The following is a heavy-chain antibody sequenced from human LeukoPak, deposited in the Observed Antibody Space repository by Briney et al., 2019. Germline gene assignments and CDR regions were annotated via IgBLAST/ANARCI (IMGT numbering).Heavy chain of an antibody. CDR1: GFTFDDYA. V-gene: IGHV3-9*01. D-gene: IGHD1-26*01. CDR2: ISWNSGSI. J-gene: IGHJ4*02. CDR3: ASAQWEPNQLDY. Sequence: GRSLRLSCAASGFTFDDYAMHWVRQAPGKGLEWVSGISWNSGSIGYADSVKGRFTISRDNAKNTLYLQMNSLRAEDTAVYYCASAQWEPNQLDYWGQGTLVTVSS.